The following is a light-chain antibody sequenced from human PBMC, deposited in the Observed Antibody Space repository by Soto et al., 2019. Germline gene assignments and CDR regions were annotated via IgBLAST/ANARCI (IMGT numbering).Light chain of an antibody. CDR2: EVS. CDR3: SSYTTSITLV. Sequence: QSALTQPASVSGSPGQSITISCTGTSSDVGGYNYVSWYQQHPGKAPELMIYEVSNRPSGVSNRFSGSKSGNTASLTISGLQAEVEADYYCSSYTTSITLVFGGGTKLTVL. CDR1: SSDVGGYNY. J-gene: IGLJ2*01. V-gene: IGLV2-14*01.